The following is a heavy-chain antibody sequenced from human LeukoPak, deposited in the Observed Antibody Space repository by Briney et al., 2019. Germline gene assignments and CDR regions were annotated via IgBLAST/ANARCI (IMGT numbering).Heavy chain of an antibody. V-gene: IGHV3-48*03. CDR2: ISSSGSTI. J-gene: IGHJ6*04. CDR3: AELGITMIGGV. D-gene: IGHD3-10*02. CDR1: GFTFSSYE. Sequence: GGSLRLSCAASGFTFSSYEMNWVRQAPGKGLGWVSYISSSGSTIYYADSVKGRFTISRDNARNSLYLQMNSLRAEDTAVYYCAELGITMIGGVWGKGTTVTISS.